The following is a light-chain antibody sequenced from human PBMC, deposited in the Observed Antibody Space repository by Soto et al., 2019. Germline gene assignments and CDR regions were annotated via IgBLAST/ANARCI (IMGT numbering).Light chain of an antibody. J-gene: IGLJ2*01. CDR1: SSDVGAYNY. Sequence: QSVLTQPPSASGSPGQSVTISCTGTSSDVGAYNYVSWYQQHPGKAPKLMISEVSERPAGVPDRFSGSKSGNTASLTVSGLQAEDEAEYYCSSYAGSNSVIFGGGTKVTVL. CDR2: EVS. V-gene: IGLV2-8*01. CDR3: SSYAGSNSVI.